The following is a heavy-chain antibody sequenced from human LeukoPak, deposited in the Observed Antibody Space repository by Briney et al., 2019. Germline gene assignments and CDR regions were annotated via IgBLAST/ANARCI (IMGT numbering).Heavy chain of an antibody. V-gene: IGHV4-61*02. CDR3: ARVGFLSGYWFDP. CDR2: IYTSGST. CDR1: GGSTSSGSYY. Sequence: PSETLSLTCIVSGGSTSSGSYYWSWTRQPAGKGLEGIGRIYTSGSTNYNPSLKSRVTISVDTSKNQFSLKLSSVTAADTAVYYCARVGFLSGYWFDPWGQGTLVTVSS. D-gene: IGHD3-3*01. J-gene: IGHJ5*02.